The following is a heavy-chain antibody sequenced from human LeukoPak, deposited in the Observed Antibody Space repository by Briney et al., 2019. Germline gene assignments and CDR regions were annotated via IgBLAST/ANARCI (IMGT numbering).Heavy chain of an antibody. Sequence: PGGSLRLSCAASGFNFITAAMTWVRQAPGKGLEWVSLIGSSGGSTYYADSVKGRFTISRDNFNRTLSLQMNSLRVEDTAIYYCVKDIQLSTWGLGTMVTVSS. D-gene: IGHD5-24*01. V-gene: IGHV3-23*01. CDR3: VKDIQLST. CDR2: IGSSGGST. CDR1: GFNFITAA. J-gene: IGHJ3*01.